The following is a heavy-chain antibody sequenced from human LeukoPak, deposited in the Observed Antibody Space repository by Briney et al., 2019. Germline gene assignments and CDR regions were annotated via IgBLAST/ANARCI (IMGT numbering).Heavy chain of an antibody. CDR1: GGSISSYY. CDR2: IHYSGST. CDR3: AIDFVGLKSYGMDV. J-gene: IGHJ6*02. D-gene: IGHD3-3*01. Sequence: SETLSLTCSVSGGSISSYYWNWLRQPPEEVLEWVGYIHYSGSTNYHPPLISRAIISIGMTQNQSSLYLTSATAAGTAVYYCAIDFVGLKSYGMDVWGQGTTVTASS. V-gene: IGHV4-59*01.